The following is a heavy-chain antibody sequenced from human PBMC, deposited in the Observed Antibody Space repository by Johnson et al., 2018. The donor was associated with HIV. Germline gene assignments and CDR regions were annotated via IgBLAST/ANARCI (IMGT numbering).Heavy chain of an antibody. CDR2: IKTDGSNT. Sequence: VQLVESGGGSVQPGGSLRLSCAASGFTFSSYWMHWVRQAPGKGLMWVSNIKTDGSNTNYADSVKGRFTISRDNSKNTLYLQMNGLRAEDTAVYYCARSGDSIGSFWAGGAFDIWGQGTMVTVSS. CDR1: GFTFSSYW. J-gene: IGHJ3*02. CDR3: ARSGDSIGSFWAGGAFDI. D-gene: IGHD3/OR15-3a*01. V-gene: IGHV3-74*01.